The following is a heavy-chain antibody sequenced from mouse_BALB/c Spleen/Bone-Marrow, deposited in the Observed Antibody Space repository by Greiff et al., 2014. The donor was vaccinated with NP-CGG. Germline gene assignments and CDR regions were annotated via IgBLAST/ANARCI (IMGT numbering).Heavy chain of an antibody. CDR3: ARNWDWAFAY. CDR2: IYPGNDDA. D-gene: IGHD4-1*01. J-gene: IGHJ3*01. V-gene: IGHV1-5*01. Sequence: VQLQQSGTVLARPGASLRMSCKASGYTSTNYWINWIKQRPGQGLEWIGAIYPGNDDAKYTQKFKAKAKLTAVTSTSTADMELSSLTNEDSAVYYCARNWDWAFAYWGQGTLVTVSA. CDR1: GYTSTNYW.